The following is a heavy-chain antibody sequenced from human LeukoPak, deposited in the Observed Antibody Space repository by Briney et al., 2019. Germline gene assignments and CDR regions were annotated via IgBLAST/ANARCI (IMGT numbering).Heavy chain of an antibody. D-gene: IGHD3-22*01. CDR2: INPISGGT. CDR1: GYNFRGYY. J-gene: IGHJ4*02. CDR3: ARTYYYDSSGYPY. V-gene: IGHV1-2*02. Sequence: ASVKVSCKPSGYNFRGYYMHWLRQAPGQGLEWMGWINPISGGTQYAQKFRGRLTMTWDRHIATAYMELRRLRSDDTAVYCCARTYYYDSSGYPYWGQGTLVTVSS.